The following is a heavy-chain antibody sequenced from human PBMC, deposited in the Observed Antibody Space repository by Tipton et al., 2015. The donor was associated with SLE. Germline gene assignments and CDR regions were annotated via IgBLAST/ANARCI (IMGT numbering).Heavy chain of an antibody. CDR1: GDSISSSSYY. Sequence: TLSLTCTVSGDSISSSSYYWGWIRQPPGRGLEWIGSMYYSGSTYYNPSLKRRVTISLDTSNTQFSLKLSSVTAADTAVYYCARVPPDPTGAVYYNYGMDVWGQGTTVTVSS. D-gene: IGHD7-27*01. J-gene: IGHJ6*02. V-gene: IGHV4-39*01. CDR2: MYYSGST. CDR3: ARVPPDPTGAVYYNYGMDV.